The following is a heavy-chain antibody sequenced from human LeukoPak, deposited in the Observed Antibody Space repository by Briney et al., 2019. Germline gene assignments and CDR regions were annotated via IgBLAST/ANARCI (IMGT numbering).Heavy chain of an antibody. CDR2: ISGSGGST. Sequence: GGSLRLSCAASGFTFSSYAMSWVRQAPGKGLEWVSAISGSGGSTYYADSVKGRFTISRDNSKNTLYLQMNSLRAEDTAVYYCAKDYDILTGYYWGSDYWGQETLVTVSS. J-gene: IGHJ4*02. D-gene: IGHD3-9*01. CDR3: AKDYDILTGYYWGSDY. CDR1: GFTFSSYA. V-gene: IGHV3-23*01.